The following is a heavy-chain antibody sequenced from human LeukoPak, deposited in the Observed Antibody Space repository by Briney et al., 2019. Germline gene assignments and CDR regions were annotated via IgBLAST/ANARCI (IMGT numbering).Heavy chain of an antibody. CDR1: GGSFSGYY. CDR3: ASRKYIAAGWGY. J-gene: IGHJ4*02. Sequence: SETLSLTCAVCGGSFSGYYWSWIRQPPGKGLEWIGEINHSGSTNYNPSLKSRVTISVDTSKNQFSLKLSSVTAADTAVYYCASRKYIAAGWGYWGQGTLVTVSS. CDR2: INHSGST. V-gene: IGHV4-34*01. D-gene: IGHD6-13*01.